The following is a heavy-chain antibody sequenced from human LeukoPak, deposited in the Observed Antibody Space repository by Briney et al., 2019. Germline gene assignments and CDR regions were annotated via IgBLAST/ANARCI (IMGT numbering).Heavy chain of an antibody. J-gene: IGHJ4*02. V-gene: IGHV3-48*04. CDR2: ISSSSSTI. D-gene: IGHD3-22*01. CDR1: GFTFSSYS. CDR3: ARYSSGYYEDY. Sequence: GGSLRLSCAASGFTFSSYSMNWVRQAPGKGLEWVSYISSSSSTIYYADSVKGRFTISRDNAKNSLYLQMNSLRAEDTAVYYCARYSSGYYEDYWGQGTLVTVSS.